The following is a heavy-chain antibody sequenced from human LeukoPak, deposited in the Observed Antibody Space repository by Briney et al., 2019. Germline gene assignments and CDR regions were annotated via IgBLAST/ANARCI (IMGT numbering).Heavy chain of an antibody. J-gene: IGHJ3*02. Sequence: SSETLSLTYTFSGGSISSYYWSWIRQPPGKGLEWIGYIYYSGSTNYNPSLKSRVTISVDTSKNQFSLKLSSVTAADTAVYYCARDTHYYDSSGVDAFDIWGQGTMVTVSS. CDR2: IYYSGST. V-gene: IGHV4-59*01. CDR1: GGSISSYY. CDR3: ARDTHYYDSSGVDAFDI. D-gene: IGHD3-22*01.